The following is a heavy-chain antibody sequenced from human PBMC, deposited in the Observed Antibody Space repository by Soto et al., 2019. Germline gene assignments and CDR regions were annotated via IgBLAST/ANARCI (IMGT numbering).Heavy chain of an antibody. J-gene: IGHJ3*02. Sequence: GGSLRLSCAASGFTFSSYAMSWVRQAPGKGLESVSAISGSGGSTYYADSVKGRFTISRDNSKNTLYLQMNSLRAEDTAVYYCAKPLYNWNGAGAFDIWGQGTMVTVSS. CDR1: GFTFSSYA. CDR2: ISGSGGST. D-gene: IGHD1-1*01. CDR3: AKPLYNWNGAGAFDI. V-gene: IGHV3-23*01.